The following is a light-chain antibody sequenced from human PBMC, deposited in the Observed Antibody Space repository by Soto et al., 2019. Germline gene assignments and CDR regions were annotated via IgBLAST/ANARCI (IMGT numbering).Light chain of an antibody. CDR3: MQALQTPLT. J-gene: IGKJ5*01. CDR1: QSLLHSNGNNY. CDR2: LGS. Sequence: EIVMTQSPLALSVTPGESASISCRSSQSLLHSNGNNYVDWYLQKPGQSPQLLIYLGSNRASGVPDRFSGSGSGTDFTLNISGVEAEDVGVYYCMQALQTPLTFGQGTLLEI. V-gene: IGKV2-28*01.